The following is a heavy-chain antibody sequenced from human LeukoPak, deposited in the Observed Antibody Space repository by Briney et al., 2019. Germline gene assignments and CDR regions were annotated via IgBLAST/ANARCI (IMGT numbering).Heavy chain of an antibody. Sequence: GGSLRLSCAASGFTFSSYWMTWVRQAPGKGLEGGANIKQVGSEKYYVDSVKGRFTISRDNAKNSLYLQMNSLRAEDTAVYYCAREGSYRNWFDPWGQGTLVTVSS. CDR3: AREGSYRNWFDP. V-gene: IGHV3-7*05. J-gene: IGHJ5*02. CDR1: GFTFSSYW. CDR2: IKQVGSEK. D-gene: IGHD1-26*01.